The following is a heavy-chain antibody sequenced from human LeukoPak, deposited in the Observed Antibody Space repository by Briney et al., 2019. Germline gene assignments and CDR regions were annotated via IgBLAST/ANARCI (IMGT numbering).Heavy chain of an antibody. D-gene: IGHD4-17*01. CDR3: ARDSYGDYNWYYYYYYMDV. V-gene: IGHV3-21*01. CDR2: ISSSSSYI. J-gene: IGHJ6*03. Sequence: PGGSLRLSCAASGFTFSSYSMNWVRQAPGKGLEWVSSISSSSSYIYYADSVKGRFTISRDNAKNSLYLQMNSLRAEDTAVYYCARDSYGDYNWYYYYYYMDVWGKGTLVTVSS. CDR1: GFTFSSYS.